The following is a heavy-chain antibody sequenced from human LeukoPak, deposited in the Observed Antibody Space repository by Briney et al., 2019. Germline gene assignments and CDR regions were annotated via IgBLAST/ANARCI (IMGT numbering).Heavy chain of an antibody. CDR2: IKQDGSEK. CDR3: ASLKNSGWGNAFHF. J-gene: IGHJ3*01. V-gene: IGHV3-7*01. Sequence: PGGSLRLSCAASGFTFSSYWMSWVRQAPGKGLEWVANIKQDGSEKYYVDSVKGRFTISRDNAKNSLYLQMNSLRAEDTAVYYCASLKNSGWGNAFHFWGQGTMVTVSS. CDR1: GFTFSSYW. D-gene: IGHD6-19*01.